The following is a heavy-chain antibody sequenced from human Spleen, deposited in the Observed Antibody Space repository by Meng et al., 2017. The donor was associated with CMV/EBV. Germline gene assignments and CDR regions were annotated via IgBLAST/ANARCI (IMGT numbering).Heavy chain of an antibody. CDR1: GFTVSNDY. J-gene: IGHJ4*02. D-gene: IGHD3-10*01. CDR2: IYSGGST. V-gene: IGHV3-53*01. CDR3: ARQFHFYGSVDY. Sequence: GESLKISCAASGFTVSNDYMNWVRQAPGKGLEWVSVIYSGGSTYYADSVKGRFTISRDNSKNTLYLQMNSLRAEDTAVYYCARQFHFYGSVDYWGQGTLVTVSS.